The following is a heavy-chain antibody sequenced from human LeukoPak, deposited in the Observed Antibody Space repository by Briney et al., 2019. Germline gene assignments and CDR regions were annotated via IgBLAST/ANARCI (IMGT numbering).Heavy chain of an antibody. CDR2: ISGSGDEI. CDR3: AKDDRITLSRGITAR. D-gene: IGHD3-10*01. J-gene: IGHJ4*02. CDR1: GFTFRIYV. Sequence: GGSLRLSCTASGFTFRIYVMNWVRQAPGKGLEWVSSISGSGDEIYYADSVKGRFTISRDNTENTLFLNMNSLTAEDTGLYYCAKDDRITLSRGITARWGQGPLVIVSS. V-gene: IGHV3-23*01.